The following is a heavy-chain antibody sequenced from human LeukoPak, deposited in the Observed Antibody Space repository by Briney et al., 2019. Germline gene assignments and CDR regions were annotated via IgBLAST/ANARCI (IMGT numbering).Heavy chain of an antibody. Sequence: SSETLSLTCTVSGGSISTYYWSWIRQSPGKGLEWIGYVYYTGSTNYNPSLKSRVTISVDTSKNQFSLKLTSVTAADTAVYYCAREGGFYRPLDYSGQGTLVTVSS. CDR2: VYYTGST. J-gene: IGHJ4*02. CDR1: GGSISTYY. V-gene: IGHV4-59*12. CDR3: AREGGFYRPLDY. D-gene: IGHD3-3*01.